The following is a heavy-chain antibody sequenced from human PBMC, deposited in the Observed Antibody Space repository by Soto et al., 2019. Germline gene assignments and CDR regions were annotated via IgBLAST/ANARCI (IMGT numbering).Heavy chain of an antibody. CDR1: GFSLSTSGVG. CDR2: IYWDDDD. Sequence: QITLKESGPTLVKPTQTLTLTCTVSGFSLSTSGVGVGWIRQPPGKALEWLALIYWDDDDRYSSSLMSRLTITKDPPKNQVVLTMTNMDPVDTATYYCAHTASSATGLQYWGQGTLVTVSS. CDR3: AHTASSATGLQY. J-gene: IGHJ4*02. V-gene: IGHV2-5*02. D-gene: IGHD2-21*01.